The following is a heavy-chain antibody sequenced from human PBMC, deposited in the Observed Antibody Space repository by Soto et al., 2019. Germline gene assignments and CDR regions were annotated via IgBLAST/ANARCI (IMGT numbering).Heavy chain of an antibody. CDR1: GASVKTGSYY. CDR2: IAYSGST. Sequence: PSETLSLTCTVSGASVKTGSYYWGWIRQPPGKGLEWIGSIAYSGSTSYSPSLKSRVTISVDTSKNQFSLKLSSVTAADTAVYYCARSPNSLSGLYYFDYWGQGTLVTVSS. CDR3: ARSPNSLSGLYYFDY. V-gene: IGHV4-39*07. D-gene: IGHD1-26*01. J-gene: IGHJ4*02.